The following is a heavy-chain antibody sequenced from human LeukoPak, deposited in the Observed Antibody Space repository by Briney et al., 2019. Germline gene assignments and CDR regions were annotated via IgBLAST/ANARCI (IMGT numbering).Heavy chain of an antibody. Sequence: ASVRLSCKASGFTFTGYCMHWVRQAPGQGLEWMGWISTNSGGTNYAQQLQGRFTMTRDNSISTAYMELSRLRSEATAVYYCARELYPHYYDSSGYLYWGERTLVSVSS. CDR1: GFTFTGYC. J-gene: IGHJ4*02. D-gene: IGHD3-22*01. CDR2: ISTNSGGT. CDR3: ARELYPHYYDSSGYLY. V-gene: IGHV1-2*02.